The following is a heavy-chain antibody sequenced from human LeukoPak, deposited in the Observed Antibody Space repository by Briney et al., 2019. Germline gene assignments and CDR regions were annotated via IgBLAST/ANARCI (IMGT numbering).Heavy chain of an antibody. CDR1: GFTFDDYA. D-gene: IGHD1-26*01. V-gene: IGHV3-9*01. Sequence: RSGRSLRLSCAASGFTFDDYAMHWVRQAPGKGLEWVSGISWNSGSIGYADSVKGRFTISRDNAKNSLYLQMNSLRAEDTALYYRAKDIRGALYWGQGTLVTVSS. CDR2: ISWNSGSI. J-gene: IGHJ4*02. CDR3: AKDIRGALY.